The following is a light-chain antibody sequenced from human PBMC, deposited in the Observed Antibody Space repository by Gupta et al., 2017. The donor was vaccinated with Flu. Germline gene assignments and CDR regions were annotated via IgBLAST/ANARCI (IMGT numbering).Light chain of an antibody. J-gene: IGLJ1*01. CDR3: CSFGSSSTYV. CDR1: SSDVGNYNR. V-gene: IGLV2-18*02. CDR2: EVT. Sequence: TSSDVGNYNRVSWYQQSPGTAPKLMIYEVTNRPSGVPNRFSGSKSGNTASLTISGLQAGDEADYYCCSFGSSSTYVFGSGTKVTV.